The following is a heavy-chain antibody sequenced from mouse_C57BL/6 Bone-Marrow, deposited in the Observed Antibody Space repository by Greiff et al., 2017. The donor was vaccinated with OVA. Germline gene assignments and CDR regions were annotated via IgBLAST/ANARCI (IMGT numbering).Heavy chain of an antibody. CDR1: GYTFTSYW. Sequence: QVQLQQPGAELVRPGSSVKLSCKASGYTFTSYWMHWVKQRPIQGLEWIGNIDPSDSETHYNQKFKDKATLTADKSSSTAYMQLSSLTSEDSAVYYCARIRLGRYFDVWGTGTTVTVSS. D-gene: IGHD4-1*01. CDR2: IDPSDSET. J-gene: IGHJ1*03. CDR3: ARIRLGRYFDV. V-gene: IGHV1-52*01.